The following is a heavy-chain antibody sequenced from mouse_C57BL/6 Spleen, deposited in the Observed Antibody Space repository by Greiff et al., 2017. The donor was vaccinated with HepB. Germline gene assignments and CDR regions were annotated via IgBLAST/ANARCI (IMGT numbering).Heavy chain of an antibody. Sequence: VQLQQSGAELVKPGASVKLSCTASGFNLKDYYMHWVKQRPEQGLEWIGRIDPEDGETKYDPNFQGKATITADTSSNTAYLQLSSLTSEDTAVYYCAREGLFDVWGTGTTVTVSS. CDR3: AREGLFDV. CDR2: IDPEDGET. V-gene: IGHV14-2*01. J-gene: IGHJ1*03. CDR1: GFNLKDYY. D-gene: IGHD2-2*01.